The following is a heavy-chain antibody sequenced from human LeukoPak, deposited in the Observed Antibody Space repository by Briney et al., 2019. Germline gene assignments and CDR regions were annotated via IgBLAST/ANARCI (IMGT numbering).Heavy chain of an antibody. V-gene: IGHV1-2*02. D-gene: IGHD3-10*01. Sequence: ASVTVSCKASGYTFPDYYMHWVRRAPGQGLEWMGWINPNSGGTYYAQKFQGRVTLTRDTSINTAYMELTRLTSDDTAVYYCAREQLLTTSWFDPWGQGTLVTVSS. CDR2: INPNSGGT. CDR1: GYTFPDYY. CDR3: AREQLLTTSWFDP. J-gene: IGHJ5*02.